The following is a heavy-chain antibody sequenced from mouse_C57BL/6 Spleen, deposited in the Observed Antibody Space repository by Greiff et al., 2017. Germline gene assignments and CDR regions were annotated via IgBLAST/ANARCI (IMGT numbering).Heavy chain of an antibody. Sequence: VQLQQSGAELVRPGTSVKLSCKASGYAFTNYLIEWVKQRPGQGLEWIGVINPGSGGTNYNEKFKGKATLTAYKSTSTAYMQLSSLTSEDSAVYFCARVGYCSRPYYAMDYWGKGTSVSVSS. CDR3: ARVGYCSRPYYAMDY. CDR1: GYAFTNYL. J-gene: IGHJ4*01. CDR2: INPGSGGT. D-gene: IGHD1-1*01. V-gene: IGHV1-54*01.